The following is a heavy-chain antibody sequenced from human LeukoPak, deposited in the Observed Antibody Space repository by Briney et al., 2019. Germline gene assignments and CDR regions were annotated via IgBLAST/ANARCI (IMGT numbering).Heavy chain of an antibody. J-gene: IGHJ4*02. CDR3: ARDWGYFDSRGYCDY. CDR1: GYSFTGYY. V-gene: IGHV1-2*02. CDR2: INTNSGGT. Sequence: ASVKVSCKTSGYSFTGYYMHWVRQAPGQGLEWMGWINTNSGGTNYAQKFQGRVTMTRDTSISTAYMELSRLRPDDTAVYCCARDWGYFDSRGYCDYWGQGTLVTVSS. D-gene: IGHD3-22*01.